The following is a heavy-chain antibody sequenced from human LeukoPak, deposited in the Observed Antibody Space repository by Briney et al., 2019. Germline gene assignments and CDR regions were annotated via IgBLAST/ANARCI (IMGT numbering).Heavy chain of an antibody. CDR2: IYYSGST. CDR3: ARVYGDYDHAFDI. J-gene: IGHJ3*02. CDR1: GGSISSYY. Sequence: SETLSLTCTLSGGSISSYYWSWIRQPPGKGLEWIGYIYYSGSTNYNPSLKSRVTISVDTSKNQFSLKLSSVTAADTAVYYCARVYGDYDHAFDIWGQGTMVTVSS. D-gene: IGHD4-17*01. V-gene: IGHV4-59*01.